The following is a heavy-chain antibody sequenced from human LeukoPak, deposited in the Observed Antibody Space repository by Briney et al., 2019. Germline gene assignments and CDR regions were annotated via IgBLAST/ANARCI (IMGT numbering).Heavy chain of an antibody. Sequence: PSETLSLTCTVFGSSISSNSYYWGWIRQPPGKGLEWIGSIYYSGSTYYNPSLKSRVTISVDTSKNQFSLKVNSVTAADTAMYYCAKYLPKGSGWYVYYFDYWGQGTLVTVSS. CDR1: GSSISSNSYY. CDR3: AKYLPKGSGWYVYYFDY. CDR2: IYYSGST. J-gene: IGHJ4*02. D-gene: IGHD6-19*01. V-gene: IGHV4-39*07.